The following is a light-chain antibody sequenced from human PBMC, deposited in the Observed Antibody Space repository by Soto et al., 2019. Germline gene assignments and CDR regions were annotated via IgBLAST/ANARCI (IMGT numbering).Light chain of an antibody. Sequence: IQLTQSPSSLSASVGDRVTVTCRASQNINIYLNWYQQKPGKAPTLLIYGASSLRSGVPSRFSGGGSRTDFTLTISSLQAEDFATYYCQQSYRSPYTFGQGTRLEI. J-gene: IGKJ2*01. V-gene: IGKV1-39*01. CDR3: QQSYRSPYT. CDR2: GAS. CDR1: QNINIY.